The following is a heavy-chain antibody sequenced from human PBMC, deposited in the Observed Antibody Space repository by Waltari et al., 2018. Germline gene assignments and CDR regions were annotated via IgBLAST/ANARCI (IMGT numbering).Heavy chain of an antibody. CDR2: TIPNLCTA. V-gene: IGHV1-69*13. J-gene: IGHJ4*02. CDR1: GGTFSRHA. D-gene: IGHD3-10*01. CDR3: ARGQGVPTRSYYFDY. Sequence: QVQLVQSGAAVKKPGSSVKVSCKASGGTFSRHAISWVRQAPGQGLAWMGGTIPNLCTATIQQKFQGRVTITGEESTSTASMGLSSLRSEDTAVYYCARGQGVPTRSYYFDYWGQGTLVTVSS.